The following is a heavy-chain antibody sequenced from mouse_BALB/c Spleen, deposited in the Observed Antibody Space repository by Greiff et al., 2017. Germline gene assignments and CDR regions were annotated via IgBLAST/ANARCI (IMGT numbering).Heavy chain of an antibody. V-gene: IGHV5-6-4*01. Sequence: DVKLVESGGGLVKPGGSLKLSCAASGFTFSSYTMSWVRQTPEKRLEWVATISSGGSYTYYPDSVKGRFTISRDNAKNTLYLQMSSLKSEDTAMYYCTREGDGYSFAYWGQGTLVTVSA. CDR1: GFTFSSYT. CDR3: TREGDGYSFAY. CDR2: ISSGGSYT. J-gene: IGHJ3*01. D-gene: IGHD2-3*01.